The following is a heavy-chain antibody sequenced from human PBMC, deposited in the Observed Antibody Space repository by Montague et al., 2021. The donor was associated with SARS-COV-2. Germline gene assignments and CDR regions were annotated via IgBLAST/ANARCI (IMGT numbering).Heavy chain of an antibody. J-gene: IGHJ6*02. CDR1: GGSISSYY. CDR3: ARLARGEYYDFWSGSHESPHYYYGMDV. CDR2: IYYSGST. D-gene: IGHD3-3*01. V-gene: IGHV4-59*08. Sequence: SETLSLTCTVSGGSISSYYWSWIRQPPGKGLEWIGYIYYSGSTNYNPSLKSRVTISVDTSKNQFSLKLSSVTAADTAVYDCARLARGEYYDFWSGSHESPHYYYGMDVGGQGTAVPVSS.